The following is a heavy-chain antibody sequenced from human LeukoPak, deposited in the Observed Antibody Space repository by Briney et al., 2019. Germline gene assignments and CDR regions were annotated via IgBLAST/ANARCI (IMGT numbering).Heavy chain of an antibody. CDR2: ISGSGGST. V-gene: IGHV3-23*01. J-gene: IGHJ4*02. CDR1: GFTFSSYA. CDR3: AKDDGTYYYDSSGFDY. Sequence: GGSLRLSCAASGFTFSSYAMSWVRQAPGKGLEWVSAISGSGGSTYYADSVKGRFTISRDNSKNTLYLQMNGLRAEDTAVYYCAKDDGTYYYDSSGFDYWGQGTLVTVSS. D-gene: IGHD3-22*01.